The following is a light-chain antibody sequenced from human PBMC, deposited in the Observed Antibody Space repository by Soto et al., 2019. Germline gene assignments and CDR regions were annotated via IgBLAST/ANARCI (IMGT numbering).Light chain of an antibody. J-gene: IGKJ3*01. CDR3: QQRSNWPLT. CDR2: DAS. Sequence: EIVLTQSPATLSLSPGERATLSCRASQSVSSYLAWNQQKPGQAPRLLIYDASNRATGIPARFSGSGSGTDFTLIISSLEPEDFAVYYCQQRSNWPLTFGPGTKVDIK. V-gene: IGKV3-11*01. CDR1: QSVSSY.